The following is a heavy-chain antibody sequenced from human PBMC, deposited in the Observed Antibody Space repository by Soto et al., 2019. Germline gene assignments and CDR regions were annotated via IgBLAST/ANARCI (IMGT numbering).Heavy chain of an antibody. CDR3: ARKRDAFDI. CDR1: GFTFSSYS. J-gene: IGHJ3*02. V-gene: IGHV3-48*01. CDR2: ISSSSSTI. Sequence: EVQLVESGGGLVQPGGSLRLSCAASGFTFSSYSMNWVRQAPGKGLEWVSYISSSSSTIYYADSVKGRFTISRDNAKNSLYLQMNSLRAEDTAVYYCARKRDAFDIWGHGTMVTVSS.